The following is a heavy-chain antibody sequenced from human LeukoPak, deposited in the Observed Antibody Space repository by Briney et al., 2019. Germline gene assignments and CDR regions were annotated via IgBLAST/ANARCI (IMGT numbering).Heavy chain of an antibody. V-gene: IGHV1-69*05. D-gene: IGHD1-26*01. CDR3: ARVASGSYYRPGINYLDY. CDR2: IIPIFGTA. Sequence: SVKVSCKASGGTFSSYAISWMRQAPGQGLEWMGGIIPIFGTANYAQKFQGRVTITTDESTSTAYMELSSLRSEDTAVYYCARVASGSYYRPGINYLDYWGQGTLVTVSS. J-gene: IGHJ4*02. CDR1: GGTFSSYA.